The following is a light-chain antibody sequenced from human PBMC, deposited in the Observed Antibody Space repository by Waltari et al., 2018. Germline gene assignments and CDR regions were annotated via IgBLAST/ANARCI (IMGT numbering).Light chain of an antibody. Sequence: SYELTQPPSVSVSPGQTASITCSGDKLGYKYVCWYQQKPGQSPVLVIYQDTKRPSGIPGRVSGSNSGNTATLTISGTQAMDEADYYCQAWDSSTVVFGGGTKLTVL. CDR2: QDT. J-gene: IGLJ2*01. CDR1: KLGYKY. V-gene: IGLV3-1*01. CDR3: QAWDSSTVV.